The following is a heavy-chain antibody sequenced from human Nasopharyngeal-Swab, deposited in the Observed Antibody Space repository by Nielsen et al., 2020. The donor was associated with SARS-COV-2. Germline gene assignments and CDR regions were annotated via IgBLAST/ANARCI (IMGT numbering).Heavy chain of an antibody. CDR1: GFTFSSYD. V-gene: IGHV3-13*01. CDR3: ARARGITLGLGVVGDMDV. CDR2: IGTEGDT. D-gene: IGHD3-3*01. Sequence: GGSLRLSCAASGFTFSSYDMHWVRQVTVNGLEWVSSIGTEGDTHYPDSVKGRFTISRENAKSSLYLQMNIVRAEDTGVYYCARARGITLGLGVVGDMDVWGKGTTVTVSS. J-gene: IGHJ6*03.